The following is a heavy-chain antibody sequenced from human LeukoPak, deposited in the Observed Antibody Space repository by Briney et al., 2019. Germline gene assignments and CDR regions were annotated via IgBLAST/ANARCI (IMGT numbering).Heavy chain of an antibody. J-gene: IGHJ6*02. D-gene: IGHD2-2*01. Sequence: GGSLRLSCAASGFTSSSYSMNWVRQAPGKGLEWVSYISSSSSTIYYADSVKGRFTISRDNAKNSLYLQMNSLRAEDTAVYYCARADCSSTSCYDYYYYGMDVWGQGTTVTVSS. CDR1: GFTSSSYS. CDR3: ARADCSSTSCYDYYYYGMDV. V-gene: IGHV3-48*01. CDR2: ISSSSSTI.